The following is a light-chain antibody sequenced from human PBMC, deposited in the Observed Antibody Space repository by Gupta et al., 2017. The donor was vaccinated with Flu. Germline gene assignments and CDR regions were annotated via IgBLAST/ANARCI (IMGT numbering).Light chain of an antibody. V-gene: IGKV1-39*01. J-gene: IGKJ1*01. Sequence: DIQMTQSPSSLSASVGDSVTITCRASQTIRSYLNWYQQKPGKAPRLLIYGTSILQSGVPSRFSGSGSGTDFTLTISSLQPEDFAIYYCQQTYSTLSTFGQGSNVEIK. CDR1: QTIRSY. CDR3: QQTYSTLST. CDR2: GTS.